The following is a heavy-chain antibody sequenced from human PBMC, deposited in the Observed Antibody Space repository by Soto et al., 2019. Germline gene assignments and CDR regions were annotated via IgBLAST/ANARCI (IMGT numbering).Heavy chain of an antibody. CDR1: GDIVSSNSAA. J-gene: IGHJ6*02. V-gene: IGHV6-1*01. CDR3: ARAGHCSSSSCRNYYYYGMDV. Sequence: SQTLSLTCAISGDIVSSNSAAWNWIRQSPSRGLEWLGRTYYRSKWYNDYAVSVKSRITINPDTSKNQFSLQVNSVTPEDTALYCCARAGHCSSSSCRNYYYYGMDVWGQGTTVTVSS. CDR2: TYYRSKWYN. D-gene: IGHD2-2*01.